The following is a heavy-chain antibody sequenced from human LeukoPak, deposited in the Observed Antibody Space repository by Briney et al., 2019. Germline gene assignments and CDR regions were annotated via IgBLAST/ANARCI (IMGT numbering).Heavy chain of an antibody. CDR2: INHSGST. Sequence: SETLSLTCAVYGGSFSGYYWSWIRQPPGKGLEWIGEINHSGSTNYNPSLKSRVTISVDTSKNQFSLKLSSVTAADTAVYYCARQAPGYSYGYVYWGQGTLVTVSS. CDR3: ARQAPGYSYGYVY. CDR1: GGSFSGYY. J-gene: IGHJ4*02. V-gene: IGHV4-34*01. D-gene: IGHD5-18*01.